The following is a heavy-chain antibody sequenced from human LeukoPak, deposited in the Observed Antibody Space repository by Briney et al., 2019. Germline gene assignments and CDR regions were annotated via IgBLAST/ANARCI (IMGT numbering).Heavy chain of an antibody. Sequence: GASVKVSCKASGYTFTSYDINWVRQATGQGLEWMGWMNPNSGNTGYAQKFQGRVTMTRNTSISTAYMELSSLRSEDTAVYYCAGGGATVTTYSFDYWGQGTLVTVSS. CDR1: GYTFTSYD. D-gene: IGHD4-17*01. V-gene: IGHV1-8*01. CDR3: AGGGATVTTYSFDY. CDR2: MNPNSGNT. J-gene: IGHJ4*02.